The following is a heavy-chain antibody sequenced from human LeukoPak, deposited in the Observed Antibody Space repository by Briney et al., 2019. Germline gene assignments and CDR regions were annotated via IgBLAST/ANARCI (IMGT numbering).Heavy chain of an antibody. J-gene: IGHJ4*02. V-gene: IGHV3-48*03. D-gene: IGHD1-26*01. Sequence: GGSLRLSCAASGFTFSSYEMNWVRQAPGKGLEWVSYISSSGSTIYCADSVKGRFTISRDNAKNSLYLQMNSLRAEDTAVYYCARVCGSPHCGDYWGQGTLVTVSS. CDR3: ARVCGSPHCGDY. CDR1: GFTFSSYE. CDR2: ISSSGSTI.